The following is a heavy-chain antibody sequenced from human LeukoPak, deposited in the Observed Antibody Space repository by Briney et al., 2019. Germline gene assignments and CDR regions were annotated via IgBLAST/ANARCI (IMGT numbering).Heavy chain of an antibody. Sequence: PGGSLRLSFAASGFTLSSCSMNWVRQAPGKGLEWISYIDSDTYGNTIYYSHTVKGRFTISRDNAKNSLYLQMDSLRDEDTAVYYCAKSRMGAKEKSEGRFGMDVWGQGTTVTVSS. CDR1: GFTLSSCS. V-gene: IGHV3-48*02. J-gene: IGHJ6*02. CDR2: IDSDTYGNTI. D-gene: IGHD1-26*01. CDR3: AKSRMGAKEKSEGRFGMDV.